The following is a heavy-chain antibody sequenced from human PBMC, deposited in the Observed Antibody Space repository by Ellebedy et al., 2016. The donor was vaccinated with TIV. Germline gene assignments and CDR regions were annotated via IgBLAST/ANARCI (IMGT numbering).Heavy chain of an antibody. Sequence: SVKVSXKTSGGTFSSHAISWVRQTPGQGLEWMGGIIALYGTTNYAQKFQGRLTVIADESTSTAYMELSSLRLEDTAMYYCARERFSHRMFDFWGQGTLVTVSS. CDR3: ARERFSHRMFDF. V-gene: IGHV1-69*13. J-gene: IGHJ4*02. CDR2: IIALYGTT. D-gene: IGHD2/OR15-2a*01. CDR1: GGTFSSHA.